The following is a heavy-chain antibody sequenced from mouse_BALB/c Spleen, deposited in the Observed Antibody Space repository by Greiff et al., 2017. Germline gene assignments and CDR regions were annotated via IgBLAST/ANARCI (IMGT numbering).Heavy chain of an antibody. J-gene: IGHJ3*01. D-gene: IGHD2-3*01. CDR3: ARSVYGFAY. CDR1: GYSITSDYA. Sequence: EVQLQESGPGLVKPSQSLSLTCTVTGYSITSDYAWNWIRQFPGNKLEWMGYISYSGSTSYNPSLKSRISITRDTSKNQFFLQLNSVTTEDTATYYCARSVYGFAYWGQGTLVTVSA. CDR2: ISYSGST. V-gene: IGHV3-2*02.